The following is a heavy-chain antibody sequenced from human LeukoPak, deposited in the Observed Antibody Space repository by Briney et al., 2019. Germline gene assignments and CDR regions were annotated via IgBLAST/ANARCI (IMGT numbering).Heavy chain of an antibody. CDR2: ISYEGSNK. CDR3: AKDGISGAAYSSGWLWGFFDY. Sequence: PGRSLRLSCAASGFTFSSYGMHWVRQAPGKGLEWVAFISYEGSNKYYADSVKGRSTISRDNSKNTLHLQMNSLRAEDTAVYYCAKDGISGAAYSSGWLWGFFDYWGQGTLVTVSS. J-gene: IGHJ4*02. CDR1: GFTFSSYG. D-gene: IGHD6-19*01. V-gene: IGHV3-30*18.